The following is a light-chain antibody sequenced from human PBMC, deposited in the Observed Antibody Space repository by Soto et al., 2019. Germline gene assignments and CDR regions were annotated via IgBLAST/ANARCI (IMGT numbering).Light chain of an antibody. Sequence: DIQMTQSPSSVSASVGDRVTFTCRASQGIGDWLAWYQQKPGKAPELLIFGASNLHSGVPSRFSGSGSGTDFTLTINTLQPEDVATYFCLQSNNCPYTFGQGTKLEIK. J-gene: IGKJ2*01. CDR1: QGIGDW. CDR2: GAS. CDR3: LQSNNCPYT. V-gene: IGKV1-12*01.